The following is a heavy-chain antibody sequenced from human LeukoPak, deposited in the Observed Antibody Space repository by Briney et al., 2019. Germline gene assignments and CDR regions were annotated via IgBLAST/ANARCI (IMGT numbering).Heavy chain of an antibody. CDR2: INHSGST. CDR3: ARAPLPITMIRGLNWFDP. J-gene: IGHJ5*02. Sequence: SETLSLTCAVYGGSFSGYYWSWIRQPPGKGLEWIGEINHSGSTNYNPSLKSRVTISVDTSKNQFSLKLISVTAADTAVYYCARAPLPITMIRGLNWFDPWGQGTLVTVSS. D-gene: IGHD3-10*01. CDR1: GGSFSGYY. V-gene: IGHV4-34*01.